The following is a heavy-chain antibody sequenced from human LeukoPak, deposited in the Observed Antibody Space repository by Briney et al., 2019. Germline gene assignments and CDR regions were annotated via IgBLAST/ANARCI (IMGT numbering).Heavy chain of an antibody. CDR3: AIRNQRGWELLPFDP. D-gene: IGHD1-26*01. Sequence: EASVKVSCKASGYTFTSYGISWVRQAPGQGLEWMGWISAYNGNTNFAQKLQGRVTMTTDTSTSTAYMELRSLRSDDTAVYYCAIRNQRGWELLPFDPWGQGTLVTVSS. CDR2: ISAYNGNT. CDR1: GYTFTSYG. J-gene: IGHJ5*02. V-gene: IGHV1-18*01.